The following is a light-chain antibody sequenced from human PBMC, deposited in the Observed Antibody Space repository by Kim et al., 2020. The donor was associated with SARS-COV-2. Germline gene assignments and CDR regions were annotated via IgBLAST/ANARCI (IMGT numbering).Light chain of an antibody. J-gene: IGLJ3*02. Sequence: ELTQPPSASGTPGQRVTISCSGSSSNIGSNTVNWYQQLPGTAPKLLIFTNDQRPSGVPDRFSGSKSGTSASRAISGLQSDDESDYYCSTWDDSLNAWVFGGGTKLTVL. CDR2: TND. CDR3: STWDDSLNAWV. CDR1: SSNIGSNT. V-gene: IGLV1-44*01.